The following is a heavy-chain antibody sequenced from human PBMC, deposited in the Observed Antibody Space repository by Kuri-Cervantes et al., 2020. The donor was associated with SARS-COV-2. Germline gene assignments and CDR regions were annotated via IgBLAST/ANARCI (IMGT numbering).Heavy chain of an antibody. CDR3: ASMVRGNYGMYV. J-gene: IGHJ6*02. Sequence: GESLKISCAASGFTFSSYAMSWVRQAPGKGLEWVSVIYSGGSSTYYADSVKGRFTISRDNSKNTLYLQMNSLRAEDTAVYYCASMVRGNYGMYVWGQGTTVTVSS. CDR2: IYSGGSST. D-gene: IGHD3-10*01. V-gene: IGHV3-23*03. CDR1: GFTFSSYA.